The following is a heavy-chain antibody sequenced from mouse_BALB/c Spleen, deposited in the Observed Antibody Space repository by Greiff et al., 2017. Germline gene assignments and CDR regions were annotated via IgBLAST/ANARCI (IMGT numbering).Heavy chain of an antibody. CDR2: INPSTGYT. CDR3: ARFPYGNPFAY. D-gene: IGHD2-1*01. Sequence: VQLQQSGAELAKPGASVKMSCKASGYTFTSYWMHWVKQRPGQGLEWIGYINPSTGYTEYNQKFKDKATLTADKSSSTAYMQLSSLTSEDSAVYYCARFPYGNPFAYWGQGTLVTVSA. CDR1: GYTFTSYW. V-gene: IGHV1-7*01. J-gene: IGHJ3*01.